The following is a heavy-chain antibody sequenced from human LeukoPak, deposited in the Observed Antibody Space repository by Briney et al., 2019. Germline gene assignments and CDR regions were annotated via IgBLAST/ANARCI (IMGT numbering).Heavy chain of an antibody. D-gene: IGHD1-1*01. CDR2: ISSSGGSI. Sequence: GGSLRLSCAASGFTFSNYEMSWVRQAPGKGLERVAYISSSGGSIYYADSLKGRFTISRDNAKNSLYLRMNSLRVEDTAVYYCARGYARGFDYWGQGALVTVSS. CDR3: ARGYARGFDY. J-gene: IGHJ4*02. V-gene: IGHV3-48*03. CDR1: GFTFSNYE.